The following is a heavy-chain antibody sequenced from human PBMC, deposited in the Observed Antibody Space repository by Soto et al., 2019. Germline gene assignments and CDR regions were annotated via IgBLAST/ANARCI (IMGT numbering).Heavy chain of an antibody. V-gene: IGHV1-18*01. D-gene: IGHD3-10*01. Sequence: QVQLVQSETEVKKPGASVKVSCKASGYIFTNYDITWVRQAPGQGLEWMGWVSGYTGNTKYAQKFQDRVTMTTDTSTSTVYMELRSRRSDDTAVYYCARFGSAPYYYYGVDVWGQGTTVFVSS. J-gene: IGHJ6*02. CDR1: GYIFTNYD. CDR3: ARFGSAPYYYYGVDV. CDR2: VSGYTGNT.